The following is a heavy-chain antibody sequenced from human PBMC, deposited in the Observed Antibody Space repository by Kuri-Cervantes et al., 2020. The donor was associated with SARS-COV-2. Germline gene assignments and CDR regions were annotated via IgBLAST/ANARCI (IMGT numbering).Heavy chain of an antibody. CDR2: INHSGST. CDR1: GGSFSGYY. D-gene: IGHD6-13*01. CDR3: ARVRGSHYYYYYMDV. Sequence: ESLKISCAVYGGSFSGYYWSWIRQPPGKGLEWIGEINHSGSTNYNPSLKSRVTISVDTSKNQFSLKLSSVTAADTAVYYCARVRGSHYYYYYMDVWGKGTTVTASS. V-gene: IGHV4-34*01. J-gene: IGHJ6*03.